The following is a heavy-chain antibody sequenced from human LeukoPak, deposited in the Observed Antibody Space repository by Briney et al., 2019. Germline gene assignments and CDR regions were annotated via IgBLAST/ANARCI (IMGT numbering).Heavy chain of an antibody. D-gene: IGHD1-1*01. Sequence: GGSLRLSCTASGFTFSGHWIHWVRQAPGMGLVWVSRINEDGTDSMYAEFVKGRFTISRDNAKNTVYLQMNSLRAEDTAVYHCVRDETLWTLDWWGQGTLVSVSS. CDR1: GFTFSGHW. CDR2: INEDGTDS. J-gene: IGHJ4*02. V-gene: IGHV3-74*03. CDR3: VRDETLWTLDW.